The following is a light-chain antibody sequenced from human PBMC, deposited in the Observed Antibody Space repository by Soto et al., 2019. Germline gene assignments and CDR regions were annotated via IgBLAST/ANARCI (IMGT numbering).Light chain of an antibody. Sequence: QSALTQPASVSGSPGQAITISCTGTSSDVGGYNYVSWYQQHPGKAPKLMIYNVSNRPSGVSSRFSGSKSGNTASLTISGLQAEDEGHYYCSSFTSTNTVLFGGWTKLTVL. CDR2: NVS. CDR1: SSDVGGYNY. CDR3: SSFTSTNTVL. V-gene: IGLV2-14*01. J-gene: IGLJ2*01.